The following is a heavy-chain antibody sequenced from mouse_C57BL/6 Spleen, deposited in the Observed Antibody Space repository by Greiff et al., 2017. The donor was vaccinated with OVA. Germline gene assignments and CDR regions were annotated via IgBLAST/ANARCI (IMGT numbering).Heavy chain of an antibody. V-gene: IGHV1-26*01. CDR1: GYTFTDYY. CDR3: ARGFDYYGSSPFAY. Sequence: VQLQQSGPELVKPGASVKISCKASGYTFTDYYMNWVKQSHGKSLEWIGDINPNNGGTSYNQKFKGKATLTVDKSSSTAYMELRSLTSEDSAVYYCARGFDYYGSSPFAYWGQGTLVTVSA. D-gene: IGHD1-1*01. J-gene: IGHJ3*01. CDR2: INPNNGGT.